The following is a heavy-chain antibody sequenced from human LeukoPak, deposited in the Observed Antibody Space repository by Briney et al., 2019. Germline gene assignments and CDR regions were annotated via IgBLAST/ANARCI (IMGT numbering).Heavy chain of an antibody. V-gene: IGHV4-39*01. CDR1: GGSISSSSYY. D-gene: IGHD5-18*01. CDR2: IYYSGST. Sequence: PSETLSLTCTVSGGSISSSSYYWGWIRQPPGKGLEWIGSIYYSGSTYYNPSLKSRVTISVDTSKNQFSLKLGSVAAADTAVYYCARRSPSGYSYGAYYFDYWGQGTLVTVSS. CDR3: ARRSPSGYSYGAYYFDY. J-gene: IGHJ4*02.